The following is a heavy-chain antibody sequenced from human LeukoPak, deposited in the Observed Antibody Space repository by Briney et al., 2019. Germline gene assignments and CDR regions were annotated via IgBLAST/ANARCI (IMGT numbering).Heavy chain of an antibody. D-gene: IGHD1-7*01. CDR3: ARGPRWNYFTTSAYYYFGY. CDR1: GYTFTSYY. V-gene: IGHV1-46*01. Sequence: ASVKVSCKASGYTFTSYYMHWVRQAPGQGLEWMGIINPSGGSTSYAQKFQGRVTMTRDTSTSTVYMELSSLRSEDTAVYYCARGPRWNYFTTSAYYYFGYWGQGTLVTVSS. CDR2: INPSGGST. J-gene: IGHJ4*02.